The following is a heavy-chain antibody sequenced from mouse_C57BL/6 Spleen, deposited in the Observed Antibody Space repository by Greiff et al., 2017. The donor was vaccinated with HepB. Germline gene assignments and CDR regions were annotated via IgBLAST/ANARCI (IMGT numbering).Heavy chain of an antibody. Sequence: EVQLQQSGPELVKPGASVKISCKASGYTFTDYYMNWVKQSHGKSLEWIGDINPNNGGTSYNQKFKGKATLTVDKSSSTAYMELRSLTSEDAAVYYCARSSLTTVVATDYWGQGTTLTVSS. CDR3: ARSSLTTVVATDY. J-gene: IGHJ2*01. CDR1: GYTFTDYY. V-gene: IGHV1-26*01. D-gene: IGHD1-1*01. CDR2: INPNNGGT.